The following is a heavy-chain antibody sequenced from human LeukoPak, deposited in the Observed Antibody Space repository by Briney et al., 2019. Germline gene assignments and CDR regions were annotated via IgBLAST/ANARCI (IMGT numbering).Heavy chain of an antibody. Sequence: ETLSLTCTVSGYSISSGYHWGWIRQPPGKGLEWVANIKQDGSEIYYVDSVRGRFTISRDNAKNSLYLQMNSLRAEDTAVYYCARPSLNTGSYFDYWGQGILVSVSS. J-gene: IGHJ4*02. CDR1: GYSISSGY. D-gene: IGHD1-26*01. V-gene: IGHV3-7*01. CDR3: ARPSLNTGSYFDY. CDR2: IKQDGSEI.